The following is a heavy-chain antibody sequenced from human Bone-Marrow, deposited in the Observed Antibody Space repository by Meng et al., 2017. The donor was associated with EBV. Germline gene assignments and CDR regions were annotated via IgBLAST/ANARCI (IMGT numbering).Heavy chain of an antibody. CDR1: GGSFSGYY. V-gene: IGHV4-34*01. D-gene: IGHD6-13*01. J-gene: IGHJ4*02. CDR2: INHSGST. Sequence: QVQLQQLGAGLLKPSETLSLTCAVYGGSFSGYYWSWIRQPPGKGLEWIGEINHSGSTNYNPSLMSRVTISVDTSKNQFSLKLSSVTAADTAVHYCARFRKQQLFFRYYFDYWGQGTLVTVSS. CDR3: ARFRKQQLFFRYYFDY.